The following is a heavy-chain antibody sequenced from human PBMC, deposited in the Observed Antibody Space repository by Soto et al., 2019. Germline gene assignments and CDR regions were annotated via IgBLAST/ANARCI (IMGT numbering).Heavy chain of an antibody. J-gene: IGHJ4*02. D-gene: IGHD4-17*01. CDR3: ARAGGTTVTGLWHFDS. V-gene: IGHV3-33*01. CDR1: GFTFNTYS. Sequence: QVQLEESGGGVVQPGRSLRLSCEASGFTFNTYSMHWVRQPPGKGLEWLAAIWYDGTQKYYADSVKGRFIISRDNSKSPLYLEMNSLRAEDTAVYYCARAGGTTVTGLWHFDSWGQGTLVTVSS. CDR2: IWYDGTQK.